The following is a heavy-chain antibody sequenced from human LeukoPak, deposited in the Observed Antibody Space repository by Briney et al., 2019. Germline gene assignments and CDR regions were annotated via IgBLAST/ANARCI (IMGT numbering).Heavy chain of an antibody. V-gene: IGHV3-23*01. Sequence: GGSLRLSCAASGFTFAGYAMSWVRQAPGKGLEWVSAISRSGGSTYYADSVKGRFTISRDNSKNTLYLQMNSLRAEDTAVYYFAKDRVVRGVHSFFDYWGQGTLVTVSS. J-gene: IGHJ4*02. D-gene: IGHD3-10*01. CDR1: GFTFAGYA. CDR2: ISRSGGST. CDR3: AKDRVVRGVHSFFDY.